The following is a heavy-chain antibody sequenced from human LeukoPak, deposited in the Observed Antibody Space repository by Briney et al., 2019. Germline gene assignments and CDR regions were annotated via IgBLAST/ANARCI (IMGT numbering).Heavy chain of an antibody. CDR1: IDSTNGNY. CDR3: ARELLNAPTPGAY. D-gene: IGHD2-21*01. J-gene: IGHJ4*02. Sequence: PSETPSLTCAVSIDSTNGNYWSWVRQSPGKGLKWIGEVHRSGSTNYKPSLKRRVTISIDRSKDQISLDLTSVTAADTAVYYCARELLNAPTPGAYWGQGILVTVSS. V-gene: IGHV4-4*02. CDR2: VHRSGST.